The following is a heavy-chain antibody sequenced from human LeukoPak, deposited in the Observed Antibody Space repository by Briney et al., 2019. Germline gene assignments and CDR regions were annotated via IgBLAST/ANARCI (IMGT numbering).Heavy chain of an antibody. J-gene: IGHJ4*02. CDR2: IFYSGST. CDR1: GGSISGYY. CDR3: ARGARGNYVVFDY. Sequence: PSETLSLTCTVSGGSISGYYWSWIRQPPGKGLEWIGYIFYSGSTNYNPSLNSRLTISVDTSKNQFSLKLSSVTAADTAVYYCARGARGNYVVFDYWGQGTLVTVSS. D-gene: IGHD1-7*01. V-gene: IGHV4-59*01.